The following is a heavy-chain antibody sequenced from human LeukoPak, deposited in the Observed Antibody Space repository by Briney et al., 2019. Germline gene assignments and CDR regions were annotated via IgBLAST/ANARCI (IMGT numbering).Heavy chain of an antibody. Sequence: PGGSLRLSCEVSGFTFSTSVMHWVRQAPGKGLEYNGLDTHYGNSVKCRFTISRDNAKNSLYLQMNSLRAEDTAVYYCARVHSESPEDIVVVPGQLDYFDYWGQGTLVTVSS. CDR3: ARVHSESPEDIVVVPGQLDYFDY. D-gene: IGHD2-2*01. CDR2: GLDT. CDR1: GFTFSTSV. V-gene: IGHV3-7*01. J-gene: IGHJ4*02.